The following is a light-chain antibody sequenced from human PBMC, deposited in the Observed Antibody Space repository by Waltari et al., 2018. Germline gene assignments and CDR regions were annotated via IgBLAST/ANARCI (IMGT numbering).Light chain of an antibody. CDR2: GAS. CDR1: QDISTH. V-gene: IGKV1-8*01. Sequence: AIRMTQSPSSLSASTGDRVTITCRASQDISTHLAWYQQKPGKVPRLLISGASTLQSGVPLGFSCGGSGTDFTLNITNLQSEDFATYFCQQYFDYPVTFGPGTKVEVK. CDR3: QQYFDYPVT. J-gene: IGKJ1*01.